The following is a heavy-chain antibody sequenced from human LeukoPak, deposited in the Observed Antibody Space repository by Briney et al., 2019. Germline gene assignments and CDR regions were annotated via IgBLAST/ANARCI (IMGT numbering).Heavy chain of an antibody. Sequence: ASVKVSCKVSGYTLTELSMHWVRQAPGKGLEWMGGFDPEDGETIYAQKFQGRVTMTEDTSTDTAYMELSSLRSEDTAVYYCASTSAYYYGSGSNRGYYYMDVWGKGTTVTISS. J-gene: IGHJ6*03. CDR1: GYTLTELS. CDR3: ASTSAYYYGSGSNRGYYYMDV. V-gene: IGHV1-24*01. D-gene: IGHD3-10*01. CDR2: FDPEDGET.